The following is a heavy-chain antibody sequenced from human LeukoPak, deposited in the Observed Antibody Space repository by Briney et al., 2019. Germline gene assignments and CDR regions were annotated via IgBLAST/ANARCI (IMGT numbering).Heavy chain of an antibody. CDR3: ARMGPAAAGIVD. D-gene: IGHD6-13*01. V-gene: IGHV4-59*08. Sequence: SSETLSLTCSVSGDSTTNYYWSWIRQSPGKGLEWLGYVYKSGDMNYNPSLRSRLFMSVDRSKTQFSLRLRSVTAADTAVYYCARMGPAAAGIVDWGQGTLVTVSS. CDR2: VYKSGDM. CDR1: GDSTTNYY. J-gene: IGHJ4*02.